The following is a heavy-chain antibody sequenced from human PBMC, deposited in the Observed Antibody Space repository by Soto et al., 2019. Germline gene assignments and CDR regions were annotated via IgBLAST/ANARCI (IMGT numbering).Heavy chain of an antibody. D-gene: IGHD5-12*01. Sequence: GGSLRLSCAASGFAVSSNDMTWVRQAPGKGLEWVSVIYTDGNTYYADSVKGRFTISRYNSKNTLYFPMDSLRAEDTAVYYCARPSAYDPNPYYYYGMDVWGQGTTVTVSS. CDR2: IYTDGNT. CDR3: ARPSAYDPNPYYYYGMDV. J-gene: IGHJ6*02. V-gene: IGHV3-53*01. CDR1: GFAVSSND.